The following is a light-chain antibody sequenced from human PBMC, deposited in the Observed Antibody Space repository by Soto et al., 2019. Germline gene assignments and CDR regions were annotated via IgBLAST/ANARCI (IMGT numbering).Light chain of an antibody. J-gene: IGKJ4*01. Sequence: DIQMTQSPSSLSASVGDRVTITCRASQGIANNLAWYQQKPGKGPKLLIYAASTLQSGVTSRFSGSGSGTDFTFIISSLQPEDVATYFCQKYNSAPLTFGGGTEVEIK. V-gene: IGKV1-27*01. CDR1: QGIANN. CDR2: AAS. CDR3: QKYNSAPLT.